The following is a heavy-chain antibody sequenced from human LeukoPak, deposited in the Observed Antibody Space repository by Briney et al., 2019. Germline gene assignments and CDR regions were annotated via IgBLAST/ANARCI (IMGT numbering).Heavy chain of an antibody. Sequence: PGGSLRLSCAASGFTFDDYAMHWVRQAPGKGLEWVSLISGDGGSTYYADSVKGRFTISRDNSKNSLYLQMNSLRAEDTALYYRARGLTVDVWGKGTTVTVSS. CDR1: GFTFDDYA. D-gene: IGHD3-16*01. CDR3: ARGLTVDV. J-gene: IGHJ6*04. V-gene: IGHV3-43*02. CDR2: ISGDGGST.